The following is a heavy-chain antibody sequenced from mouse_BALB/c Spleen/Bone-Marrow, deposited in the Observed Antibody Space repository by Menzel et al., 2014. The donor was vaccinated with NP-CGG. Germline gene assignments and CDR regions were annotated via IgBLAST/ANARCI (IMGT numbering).Heavy chain of an antibody. J-gene: IGHJ3*01. CDR2: IFPGTDTS. D-gene: IGHD2-4*01. CDR3: SRNYDYDEGAWFTY. CDR1: GYTFTNYW. V-gene: IGHV1S132*01. Sequence: QVQLKESGAEVVKPGASVNLSCKTSGYTFTNYWIQWVKQRPGQGLGWIGEIFPGTDTSYYNEKFKDKATLTVDTSSSTAYIQLSNLTSEDSAVYFCSRNYDYDEGAWFTYWGQGTLVTVSA.